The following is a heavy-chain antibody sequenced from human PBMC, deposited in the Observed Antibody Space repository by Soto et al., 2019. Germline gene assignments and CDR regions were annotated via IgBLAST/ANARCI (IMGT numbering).Heavy chain of an antibody. J-gene: IGHJ5*02. CDR1: GFTFSSYS. V-gene: IGHV3-48*01. D-gene: IGHD1-26*01. CDR2: ISSSSSTI. CDR3: AREEGLLNWFDP. Sequence: EVQLVESGGGLVQPGGSLRLSCAASGFTFSSYSMNWVRQAPGKGLEWVSYISSSSSTIYYADSVKGRFTISRDNAKNPRYLQVNSLRAEDTAVYDCAREEGLLNWFDPWGQGTLVTVSS.